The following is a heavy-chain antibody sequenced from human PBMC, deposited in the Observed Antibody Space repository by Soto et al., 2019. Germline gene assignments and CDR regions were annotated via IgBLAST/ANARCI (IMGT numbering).Heavy chain of an antibody. CDR2: ISYDGSNK. CDR1: GFTFSSYA. V-gene: IGHV3-30-3*01. Sequence: GGSLRLSCAASGFTFSSYAMHWVRQAPGKGLEWVAVISYDGSNKYYADSVKGRFTISRDNSKNTLYLQMNSLRAEDTAVYYCARDYYGDYVSRLDYYWGQGTLVTVSS. D-gene: IGHD4-17*01. CDR3: ARDYYGDYVSRLDYY. J-gene: IGHJ4*02.